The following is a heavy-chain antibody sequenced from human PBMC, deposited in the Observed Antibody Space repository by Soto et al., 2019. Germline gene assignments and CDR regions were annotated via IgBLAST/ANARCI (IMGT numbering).Heavy chain of an antibody. J-gene: IGHJ6*02. Sequence: SGPTLVNPTQTLTLTCTFSGFSLSTSGVGVGWIRQPPGKALEWLALIYWDDVKRYSPFLKSRLTITKDTSKNQVVLTMTNMDPVYTATYYCAHRRGYSSSGPGNYYYYGMDVWGQGTTVTVSS. CDR3: AHRRGYSSSGPGNYYYYGMDV. CDR2: IYWDDVK. CDR1: GFSLSTSGVG. V-gene: IGHV2-5*02. D-gene: IGHD6-13*01.